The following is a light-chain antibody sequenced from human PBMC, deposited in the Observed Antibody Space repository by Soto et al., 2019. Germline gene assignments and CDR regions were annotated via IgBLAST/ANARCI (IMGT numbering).Light chain of an antibody. Sequence: DIVMTQSPLSLPVTPGAPASISCRSSQSLLHSNGYNYLDWYLQKPGQSPQLLIYLGSNRASGVPDRFSGIGSGTDFTLKISRVEAEDVGVYYCMQALQTLRYTFGQGTKLEIK. CDR3: MQALQTLRYT. V-gene: IGKV2-28*01. CDR2: LGS. J-gene: IGKJ2*01. CDR1: QSLLHSNGYNY.